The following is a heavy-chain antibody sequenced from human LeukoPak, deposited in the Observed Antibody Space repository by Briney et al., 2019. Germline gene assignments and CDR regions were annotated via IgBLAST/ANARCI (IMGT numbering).Heavy chain of an antibody. D-gene: IGHD3-3*01. Sequence: GGSLRLSCAASGFTFSNYVMIWARQAPGKGLEWVSAISGSGGSTYYADSVKGRFTISRDNSKNTLYLQMNSLRAEDTAVYYCAKEAYYDPKYYFDYWGQGTLVTVSS. J-gene: IGHJ4*02. V-gene: IGHV3-23*01. CDR2: ISGSGGST. CDR1: GFTFSNYV. CDR3: AKEAYYDPKYYFDY.